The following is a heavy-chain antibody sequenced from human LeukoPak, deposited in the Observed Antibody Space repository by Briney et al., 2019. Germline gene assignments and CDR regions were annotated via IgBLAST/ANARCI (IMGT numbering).Heavy chain of an antibody. CDR3: ARDIVRSYDYGDSDAFDI. J-gene: IGHJ3*02. V-gene: IGHV4-61*01. CDR2: IYYSGST. Sequence: SETLSLTCIVSGGSISSGTYYWGWIRQPPGKGLEWIGYIYYSGSTNYNPSLKSRVTISVDTSKNQFSLKLSSVTAADTAVYYCARDIVRSYDYGDSDAFDIWGQGTMVTVSS. CDR1: GGSISSGTYY. D-gene: IGHD4-17*01.